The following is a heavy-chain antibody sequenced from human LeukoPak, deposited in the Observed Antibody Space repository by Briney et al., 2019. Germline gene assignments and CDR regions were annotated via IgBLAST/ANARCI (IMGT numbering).Heavy chain of an antibody. CDR3: AKGPVLRYFDWLRRGVDY. CDR2: ISGRGGST. J-gene: IGHJ4*02. CDR1: GFTFSSYA. V-gene: IGHV3-23*01. D-gene: IGHD3-9*01. Sequence: GGSLRLSCAASGFTFSSYAMSWLRQAPAKGLESVSAISGRGGSTYYADSVKGRFTTSRDNSKNTLYLQMNSLRAEDTAVYYCAKGPVLRYFDWLRRGVDYWGQGTLVTVSS.